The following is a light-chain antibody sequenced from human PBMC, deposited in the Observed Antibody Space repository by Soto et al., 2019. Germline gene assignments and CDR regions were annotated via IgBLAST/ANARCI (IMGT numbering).Light chain of an antibody. CDR1: QSIFNY. CDR2: AVS. CDR3: QQTYSELVYT. J-gene: IGKJ5*01. V-gene: IGKV1-39*01. Sequence: DIQMTQSPSSLSASLGDRVTITCRSSQSIFNYLNWYQQKPGKAPEVLIYAVSSLQIGVPSRFAGSGSGTDFTLTITDLRPEDSATYYCQQTYSELVYTFGRGTRLEIK.